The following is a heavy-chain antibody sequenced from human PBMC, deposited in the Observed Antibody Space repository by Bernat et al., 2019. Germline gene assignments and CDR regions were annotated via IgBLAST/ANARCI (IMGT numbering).Heavy chain of an antibody. CDR1: GYTFTSYH. J-gene: IGHJ4*02. V-gene: IGHV1-46*01. D-gene: IGHD1-26*01. Sequence: QVQLVQSGAEVKKPGASVKVSCKASGYTFTSYHMHWVRQAPGQGLEWMGIINPSGGSTSYAQKFQGRVTMTRDTSTSTVYMELSSLRSEDTAVYYCARAKKNGIVGDYWGFDYWGQGTLVTVSS. CDR2: INPSGGST. CDR3: ARAKKNGIVGDYWGFDY.